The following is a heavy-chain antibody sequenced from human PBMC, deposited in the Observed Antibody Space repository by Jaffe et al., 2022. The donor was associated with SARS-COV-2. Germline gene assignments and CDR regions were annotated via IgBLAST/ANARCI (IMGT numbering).Heavy chain of an antibody. D-gene: IGHD6-13*01. CDR3: ARDRQAAGPLYGMDV. V-gene: IGHV1-18*04. CDR1: GYTFTSNG. CDR2: ISAYSGNT. J-gene: IGHJ6*02. Sequence: QVQLVQSGAEVKKSGASVKVSCKASGYTFTSNGITWVRQAPGQGLEWMGWISAYSGNTNYAHNFQGRVIMTRDTSTTTAYMELRSLRSDDTAIYYCARDRQAAGPLYGMDVWGQGTTVTVSS.